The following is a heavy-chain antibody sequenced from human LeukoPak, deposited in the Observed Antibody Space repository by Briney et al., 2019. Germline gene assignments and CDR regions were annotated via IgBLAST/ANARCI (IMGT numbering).Heavy chain of an antibody. Sequence: SETLSLTCTVSGYSISSGYYWGWTRQPPGKGLEWIGSIYHSGSTYYNPSLKSRVTISVDTSKNQFSLKLSSVTAADTAVYYCARGIAGDYPGDDAFDIWGQGTMVTVSS. D-gene: IGHD4-17*01. V-gene: IGHV4-38-2*02. J-gene: IGHJ3*02. CDR2: IYHSGST. CDR1: GYSISSGYY. CDR3: ARGIAGDYPGDDAFDI.